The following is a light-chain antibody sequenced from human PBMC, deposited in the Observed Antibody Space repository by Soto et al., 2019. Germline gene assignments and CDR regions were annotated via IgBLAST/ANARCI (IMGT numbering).Light chain of an antibody. J-gene: IGKJ2*01. CDR3: LQCNDWPVYT. CDR1: QTVHSS. Sequence: EIVMTQSPANLSVSPGGRATISCRASQTVHSSLAWYQHKSGQAPKLLIYAATTRATGIPARISGSGSGTEFTLTITSLQSEDSSVYFCLQCNDWPVYTFGPGTKLEIK. V-gene: IGKV3-15*01. CDR2: AAT.